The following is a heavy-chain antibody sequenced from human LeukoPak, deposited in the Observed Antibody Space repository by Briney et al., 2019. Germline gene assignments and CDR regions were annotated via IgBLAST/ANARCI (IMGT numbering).Heavy chain of an antibody. D-gene: IGHD5-24*01. V-gene: IGHV3-23*01. Sequence: GGSLRLSCAASGFSFSNYAMSWVRQAPGKGLEWVSGIGGSGDSIYYVDSVRGRFTVSRDNSRNTLHLQMNSLRAEDTAIYYCARDMDDYNALPPLFQHWGQGTLVTVSP. CDR1: GFSFSNYA. CDR3: ARDMDDYNALPPLFQH. J-gene: IGHJ1*01. CDR2: IGGSGDSI.